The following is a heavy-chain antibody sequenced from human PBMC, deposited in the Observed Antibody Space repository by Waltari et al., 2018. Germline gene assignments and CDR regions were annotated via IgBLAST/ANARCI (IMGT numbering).Heavy chain of an antibody. D-gene: IGHD6-6*01. Sequence: QVQLQQWGAGLLKPSETLSLTCAVYGGSFSGYYWSWIRPPPGKGLEWIGEINHSGSTNYNPSLKSRVTISVDTSKNQFSLKLSSVTAADTAVYYCARHRAARLYYYYYYYMDVWGKGTTVTVSS. CDR2: INHSGST. CDR1: GGSFSGYY. V-gene: IGHV4-34*01. CDR3: ARHRAARLYYYYYYYMDV. J-gene: IGHJ6*03.